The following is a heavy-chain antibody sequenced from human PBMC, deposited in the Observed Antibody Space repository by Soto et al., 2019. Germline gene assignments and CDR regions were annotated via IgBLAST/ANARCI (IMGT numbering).Heavy chain of an antibody. J-gene: IGHJ4*02. D-gene: IGHD4-17*01. CDR2: IHYSGST. Sequence: SETLSLTCTVPGGSISSYYWSWIRQPPGKGLEWIGYIHYSGSTNYNPSLKSRVTISVDTSKNQFSLKLASVTAADTAVYYCGRSTSVVRFDAWGQGTLVTVSS. V-gene: IGHV4-59*01. CDR1: GGSISSYY. CDR3: GRSTSVVRFDA.